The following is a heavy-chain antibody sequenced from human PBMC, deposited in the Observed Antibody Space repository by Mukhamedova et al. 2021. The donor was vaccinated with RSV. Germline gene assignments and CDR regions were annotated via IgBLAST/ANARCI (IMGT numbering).Heavy chain of an antibody. Sequence: TFSSYAMHWVRQAPGKGLEWVAVISYDGSNKYYADSVKGRFTISRDNSKNTLYLQMNSLRAEDTAVYYCATLNGCSSTSCYHGM. V-gene: IGHV3-30*01. J-gene: IGHJ6*01. CDR3: ATLNGCSSTSCYHGM. CDR1: TFSSYA. CDR2: ISYDGSNK. D-gene: IGHD2-2*01.